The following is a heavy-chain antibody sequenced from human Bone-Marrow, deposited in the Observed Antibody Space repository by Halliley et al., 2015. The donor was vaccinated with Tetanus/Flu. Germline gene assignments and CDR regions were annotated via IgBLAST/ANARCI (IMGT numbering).Heavy chain of an antibody. CDR1: NASITSSNW. CDR2: IYHSGGT. J-gene: IGHJ4*02. Sequence: SLRLSCAVSNASITSSNWWSWVRQPPGKGLEWIGEIYHSGGTNYNPSLKTRVTISLDKSTKQFSLRLSSVTAADTALYYCATRITVSGVATRFDFWDQGILVTVSS. CDR3: ATRITVSGVATRFDF. D-gene: IGHD3-3*01. V-gene: IGHV4-4*02.